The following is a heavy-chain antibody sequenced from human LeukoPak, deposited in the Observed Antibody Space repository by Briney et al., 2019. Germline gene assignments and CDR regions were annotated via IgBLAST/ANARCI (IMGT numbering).Heavy chain of an antibody. V-gene: IGHV3-23*01. J-gene: IGHJ4*02. CDR3: AKDALAAAGIYYFDY. D-gene: IGHD6-13*01. CDR1: GFTYSSYA. CDR2: ISGSGGST. Sequence: PGGSLRLSCADSGFTYSSYAMRWVRQAPGKVLEWVSAISGSGGSTYYADSVKGRFTISRDNSKNTLYLQMNSLRAEDTAVYYCAKDALAAAGIYYFDYWGQGTLVTVSS.